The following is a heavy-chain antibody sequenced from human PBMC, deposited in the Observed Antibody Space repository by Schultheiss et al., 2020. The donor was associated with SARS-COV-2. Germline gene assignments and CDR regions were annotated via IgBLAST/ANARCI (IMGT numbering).Heavy chain of an antibody. CDR2: IYHSGST. J-gene: IGHJ4*02. CDR1: GGSISSSNW. D-gene: IGHD4-17*01. V-gene: IGHV4-4*02. Sequence: SETLSLTCAVSGGSISSSNWWSWVRQPPGKGLEWIGEIYHSGSTNYNPSLKSRVTISVDKSKNQFSLKLSSVTAADTAVYYCARDGMEDGDYGAYWGQGALVTVSS. CDR3: ARDGMEDGDYGAY.